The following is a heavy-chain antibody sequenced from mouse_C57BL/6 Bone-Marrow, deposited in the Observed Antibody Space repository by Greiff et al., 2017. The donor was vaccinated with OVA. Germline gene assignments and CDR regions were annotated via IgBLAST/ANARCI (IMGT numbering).Heavy chain of an antibody. Sequence: VQLQQSGAELVRPGASVKLSCTASGFNIKDDYMHWVKQRPEQGLEWIGWIDPENGDTEYASKFQGKATITADTSSNTAYLQLSSLTSEDTAVYYCTTLYYCDYWGQGTTLTVSS. CDR2: IDPENGDT. J-gene: IGHJ2*01. CDR1: GFNIKDDY. V-gene: IGHV14-4*01. CDR3: TTLYYCDY. D-gene: IGHD1-1*01.